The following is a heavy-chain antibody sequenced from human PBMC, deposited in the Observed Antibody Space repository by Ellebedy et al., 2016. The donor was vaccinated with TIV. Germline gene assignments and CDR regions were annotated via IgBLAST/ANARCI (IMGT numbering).Heavy chain of an antibody. Sequence: GGSLRLSCAASGFTFSSYAMHWVRQAPGKGLEWVAVIWYDGSNKYYADSVKGRFTISRDNSKNTLYLQMNSLRAEDTAVYYCARHIKYGVREIDAFDIWGQGTMVTVSS. V-gene: IGHV3-33*08. CDR3: ARHIKYGVREIDAFDI. CDR1: GFTFSSYA. D-gene: IGHD4-17*01. CDR2: IWYDGSNK. J-gene: IGHJ3*02.